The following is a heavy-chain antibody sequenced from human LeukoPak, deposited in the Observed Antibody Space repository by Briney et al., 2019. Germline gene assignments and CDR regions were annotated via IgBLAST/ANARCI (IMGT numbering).Heavy chain of an antibody. Sequence: SETLSLTCTVSGGSISSYYWSWIRQPPGKGLEWIGYIYYSGSTNYNPSLKSRVTISVDTSKNQFSLKLSSVTAADTAVYYCAGGGTDLPPEGCFDYWGQGTLVTVSS. D-gene: IGHD3-16*01. CDR3: AGGGTDLPPEGCFDY. CDR1: GGSISSYY. V-gene: IGHV4-59*01. J-gene: IGHJ4*02. CDR2: IYYSGST.